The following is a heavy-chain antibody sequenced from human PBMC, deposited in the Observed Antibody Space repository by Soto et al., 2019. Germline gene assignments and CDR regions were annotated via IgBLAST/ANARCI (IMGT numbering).Heavy chain of an antibody. D-gene: IGHD2-2*01. CDR3: PRFVGSPASIGDHWLDR. J-gene: IGHJ5*02. CDR2: IYPGDSDT. CDR1: GYSFTSYW. Sequence: GESLKISCKGSGYSFTSYWIGWVRQMPGKGLEWMGIIYPGDSDTRYSPSFQGQVTISADKSISTAYLQWSSHKSSETALYYCPRFVGSPASIGDHWLDRYDKETRV. V-gene: IGHV5-51*01.